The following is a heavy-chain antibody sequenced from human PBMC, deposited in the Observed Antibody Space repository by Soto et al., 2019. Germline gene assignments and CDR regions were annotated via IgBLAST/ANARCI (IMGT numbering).Heavy chain of an antibody. J-gene: IGHJ4*02. D-gene: IGHD3-10*01. CDR3: AREVLWSRYFDY. V-gene: IGHV3-30-3*01. CDR2: MSYDGTTK. CDR1: GFIFSNYV. Sequence: QVQLVESGGGVVQPGRSLRLSCAASGFIFSNYVMYWVRQAPGKGLEWVAFMSYDGTTKSYADSVKGRFTIARDNSQNTLYLQMIRLRPADTGVYYCAREVLWSRYFDYWGQGTLVTVSS.